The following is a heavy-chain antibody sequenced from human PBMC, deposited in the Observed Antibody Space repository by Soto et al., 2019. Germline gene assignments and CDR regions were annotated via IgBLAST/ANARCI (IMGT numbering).Heavy chain of an antibody. V-gene: IGHV4-30-4*01. CDR3: AREGGESSDGLYYFDS. CDR1: GGSTSSDNY. J-gene: IGHJ4*02. Sequence: NPSETLSLTCTVSGGSTSSDNYWSWIRQPPGKGLEWIGHIYYSGNTDYNPSLKSRLAISIDTSKNQFSLKLSSVAAADTAVYFCAREGGESSDGLYYFDSWGQGSLVTGSS. CDR2: IYYSGNT. D-gene: IGHD3-16*01.